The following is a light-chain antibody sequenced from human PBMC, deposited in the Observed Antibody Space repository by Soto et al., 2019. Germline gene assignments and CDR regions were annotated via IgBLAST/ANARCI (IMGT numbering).Light chain of an antibody. V-gene: IGKV3-20*01. CDR1: QSVSSSY. Sequence: EVVLTQSPGTLSLSPGERATLSCRASQSVSSSYLAWYQQKPGQAPRLLIYGASSRATGSPDRFSGSGSGNDFALTISRREPEDFAVYYCQQYGSSAYTLGQGTKLEIK. CDR3: QQYGSSAYT. J-gene: IGKJ2*01. CDR2: GAS.